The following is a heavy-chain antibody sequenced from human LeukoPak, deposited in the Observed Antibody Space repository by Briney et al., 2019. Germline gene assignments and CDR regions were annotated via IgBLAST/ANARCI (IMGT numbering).Heavy chain of an antibody. V-gene: IGHV4-34*01. CDR2: INHSGST. J-gene: IGHJ5*02. CDR1: GGSFSGYY. Sequence: SETLSLTCAVYGGSFSGYYWSWIRQPPGKGLEWIGEINHSGSTNYNPSLKSRVTISVDTSKNQFSLKLSSVTAADTAVYYCARGLGNWFDPWGQGTLVTVSS. CDR3: ARGLGNWFDP.